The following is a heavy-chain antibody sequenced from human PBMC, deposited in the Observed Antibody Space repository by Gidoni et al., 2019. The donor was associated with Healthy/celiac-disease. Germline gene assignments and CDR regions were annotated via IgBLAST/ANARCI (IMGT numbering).Heavy chain of an antibody. CDR1: RFTFSSYG. J-gene: IGHJ4*02. CDR2: ISYDGSNK. V-gene: IGHV3-30*18. D-gene: IGHD2-21*02. Sequence: VQLVESGGGVVQPGRSLRLSCAASRFTFSSYGMHWVRQAPGKGLEWVAVISYDGSNKYYADSVKGRFTISRDNSKTTLYLQMNSLRAEDTAVYYCAKSMVTVFDYWGQGTLVTVSS. CDR3: AKSMVTVFDY.